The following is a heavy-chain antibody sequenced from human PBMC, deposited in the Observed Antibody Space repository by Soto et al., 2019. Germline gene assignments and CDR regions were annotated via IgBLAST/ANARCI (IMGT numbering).Heavy chain of an antibody. CDR1: GYSFTSYW. J-gene: IGHJ4*02. CDR3: ERHLPGGSFDY. CDR2: IDPSDSYA. V-gene: IGHV5-10-1*01. Sequence: GESLKSSCKGSGYSFTSYWISWVRQVPGKGLEWMGRIDPSDSYANYSPSFQGHVTISADKSISTAYLQWSSLKASDTAVFYCERHLPGGSFDYWGQGTLVPVSS. D-gene: IGHD3-10*01.